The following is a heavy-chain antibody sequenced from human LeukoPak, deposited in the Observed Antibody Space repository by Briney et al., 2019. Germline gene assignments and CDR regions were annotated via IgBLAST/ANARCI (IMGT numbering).Heavy chain of an antibody. D-gene: IGHD6-6*01. CDR1: GFTFSSYA. J-gene: IGHJ5*01. Sequence: GGSLRLSCEASGFTFSSYAMHWVRQAPGKGLEWVALMSYHGSNIQYADSVKGRLTISRDNSKNTLYLQMNSLRAEDTAVYYCARGSHRIEYSSSVAFDSWGQGTLVTVSS. V-gene: IGHV3-30*04. CDR2: MSYHGSNI. CDR3: ARGSHRIEYSSSVAFDS.